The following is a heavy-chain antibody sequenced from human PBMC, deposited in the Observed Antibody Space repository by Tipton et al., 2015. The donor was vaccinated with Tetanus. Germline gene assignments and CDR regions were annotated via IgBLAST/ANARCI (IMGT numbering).Heavy chain of an antibody. CDR3: AREADCSGGSCFSGDFDN. Sequence: SLRLSCAASGFIFSSYGIHWVRQAPGKGLEWVAVSWYDGTDKYYADSVKGRFTISRDNSKNTLYLQMNSPRAKDTAVYYCAREADCSGGSCFSGDFDNWGQGTQVTVSS. CDR2: SWYDGTDK. J-gene: IGHJ4*02. D-gene: IGHD2-15*01. CDR1: GFIFSSYG. V-gene: IGHV3-33*01.